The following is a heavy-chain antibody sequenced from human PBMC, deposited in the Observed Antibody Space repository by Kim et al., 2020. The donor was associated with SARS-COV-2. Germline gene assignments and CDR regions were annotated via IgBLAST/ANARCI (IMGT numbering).Heavy chain of an antibody. J-gene: IGHJ3*02. CDR3: AREAMVYSSSWYERVAVDAAENDAFDI. CDR2: IYYRGST. V-gene: IGHV4-59*01. CDR1: GGSISSYY. D-gene: IGHD6-13*01. Sequence: SETLSLTCTVSGGSISSYYWSWIRQPPGKGLEWIGYIYYRGSTNYNPSLKSRVTISVDTSKNQFSLKLSSVTAADTAVYYCAREAMVYSSSWYERVAVDAAENDAFDIWGQRTMVTVSS.